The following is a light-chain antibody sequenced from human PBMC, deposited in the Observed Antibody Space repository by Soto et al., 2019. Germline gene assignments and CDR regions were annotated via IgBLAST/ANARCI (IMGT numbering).Light chain of an antibody. V-gene: IGLV1-47*01. CDR2: TNN. CDR1: SSNIGSNF. J-gene: IGLJ2*01. CDR3: ATWDDILSGVV. Sequence: QCALTQPPSAYGTAGERVAISNYGSSSNIGSNFVHWYQQLPGAAPKLLIYTNNQRPSGVPDRFSGSKSGPSASLAISGLRSEDEADYYCATWDDILSGVVFGGGTKVTVL.